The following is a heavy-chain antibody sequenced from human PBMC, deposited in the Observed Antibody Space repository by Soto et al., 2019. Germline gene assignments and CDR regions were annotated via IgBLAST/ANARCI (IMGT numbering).Heavy chain of an antibody. CDR2: ISWNSGTI. Sequence: PGGSLRLSCAASGFSFDDYAMHWVRQAPGKGLEWVTGISWNSGTIGYADSVKGRFTISRDNAKNSLYLQMNSLGAEDTALYYCARDVWSRASGPPDSWGQGXLVTVYS. CDR1: GFSFDDYA. J-gene: IGHJ4*02. V-gene: IGHV3-9*01. D-gene: IGHD3-10*01. CDR3: ARDVWSRASGPPDS.